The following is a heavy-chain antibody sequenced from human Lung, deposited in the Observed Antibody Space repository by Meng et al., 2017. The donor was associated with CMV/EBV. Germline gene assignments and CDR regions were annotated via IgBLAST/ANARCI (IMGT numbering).Heavy chain of an antibody. D-gene: IGHD3-10*01. V-gene: IGHV3-74*01. CDR3: ARDLRVRGVKGGSRYYGMDV. CDR1: GLTFSSYW. J-gene: IGHJ6*02. CDR2: INSDVSST. Sequence: SCAASGLTFSSYWMHWVRQAPGKGLVWVSRINSDVSSTSYADSVKGRFTISRDNAENTLYLQMNSLRAEDTAVYYCARDLRVRGVKGGSRYYGMDVWXQGTTVTVSS.